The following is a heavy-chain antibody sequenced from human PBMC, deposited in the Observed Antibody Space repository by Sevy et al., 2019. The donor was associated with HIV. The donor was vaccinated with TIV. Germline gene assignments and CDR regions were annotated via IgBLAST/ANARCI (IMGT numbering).Heavy chain of an antibody. CDR1: GFMFSDYH. CDR3: ARAWCGEADGMDV. J-gene: IGHJ6*02. V-gene: IGHV3-11*01. CDR2: MSNSGTTI. Sequence: GGSLRLSCAASGFMFSDYHMSWIRQAPGKGLEWISYMSNSGTTIYYAESVKGRFGISRDNAEKSLYLQMNSLRAEDTAVYYCARAWCGEADGMDVWGQGTTVTVSS. D-gene: IGHD3-10*01.